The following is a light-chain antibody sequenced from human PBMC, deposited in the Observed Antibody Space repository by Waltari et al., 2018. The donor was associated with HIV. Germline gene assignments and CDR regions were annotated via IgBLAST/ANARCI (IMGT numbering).Light chain of an antibody. J-gene: IGKJ4*01. CDR2: AAA. CDR1: QGISSW. Sequence: DTQTTHSPSSVPASAGDRVTIPCRASQGISSWLAWYQQEPGKAPKRLIYAAASLQSGVPARFSGSGAGTDFTLTISSLQPEEFATYYCQQANSFPVTFGGGAKVEIK. V-gene: IGKV1-12*01. CDR3: QQANSFPVT.